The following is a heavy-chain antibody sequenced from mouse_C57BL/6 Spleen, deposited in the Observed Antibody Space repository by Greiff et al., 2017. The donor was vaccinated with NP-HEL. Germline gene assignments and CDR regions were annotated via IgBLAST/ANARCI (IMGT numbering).Heavy chain of an antibody. D-gene: IGHD1-1*01. J-gene: IGHJ4*01. CDR1: CYTFTSYW. V-gene: IGHV1-53*01. CDR2: INPSNGGT. Sequence: VQLQQSGTELVKPGASVKLSCKASCYTFTSYWMHWVKQRPGQGLEWIGNINPSNGGTNYNEKFKSKATLTVDKSSSTAYMQLSSLTSEDSAVYYCTPITTVVGDYAMDYWGQGTSVTVSS. CDR3: TPITTVVGDYAMDY.